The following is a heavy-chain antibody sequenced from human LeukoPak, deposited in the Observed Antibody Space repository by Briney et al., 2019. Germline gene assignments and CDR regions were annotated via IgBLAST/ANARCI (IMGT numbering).Heavy chain of an antibody. J-gene: IGHJ4*02. D-gene: IGHD3-3*01. CDR1: GFIFTNYF. Sequence: GRSLRLSCAASGFIFTNYFMSWVRQAPGKGLEWVASIKHDGSEKYYVDSVRGRFTISRDNTMNSLYLQMSSLRAEDTAVYYCATDRGWRTSGYYLYYFEYWGQGTLVTLSS. CDR3: ATDRGWRTSGYYLYYFEY. V-gene: IGHV3-7*01. CDR2: IKHDGSEK.